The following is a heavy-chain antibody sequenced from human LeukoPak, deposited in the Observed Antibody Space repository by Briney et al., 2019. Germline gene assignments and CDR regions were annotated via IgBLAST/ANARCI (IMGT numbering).Heavy chain of an antibody. CDR3: ARAARTAMVSFYFDY. CDR2: IYHSGST. Sequence: PSETLSLTCAVSGGSLSSSNWWSWVRQPPGKGLEWIGEIYHSGSTNYNPSLKSRVTISVDKSKNQFSLKLSSVTAADTAMYYCARAARTAMVSFYFDYWGQGTLVTVSS. D-gene: IGHD5-18*01. V-gene: IGHV4-4*02. J-gene: IGHJ4*02. CDR1: GGSLSSSNW.